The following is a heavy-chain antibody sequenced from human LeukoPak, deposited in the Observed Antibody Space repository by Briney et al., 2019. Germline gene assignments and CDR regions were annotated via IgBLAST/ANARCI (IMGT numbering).Heavy chain of an antibody. CDR2: IYYSGST. CDR3: AISGPPSYGARDAFDI. Sequence: SETLSLTCTVSGGSISSYYWSWIRQPPGKGLEWIGYIYYSGSTNYNPSLKSRVTISVDTSKNQFSLKLSSVTAADTAVYYCAISGPPSYGARDAFDIWAQGTMVSVSS. J-gene: IGHJ3*02. V-gene: IGHV4-59*01. D-gene: IGHD4-17*01. CDR1: GGSISSYY.